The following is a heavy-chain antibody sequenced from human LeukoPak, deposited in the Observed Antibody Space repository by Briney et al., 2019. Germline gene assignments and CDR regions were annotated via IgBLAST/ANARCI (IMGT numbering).Heavy chain of an antibody. Sequence: GGSLRLSCAASGFTFSSYAMSWVRQAPGKGLEWVSAISGSGGSTYYADSVKGRFTISRDNSKNTLYLQMNSLRAEDTAVYYCAKVPIRRHIVVVTAIWGFDYWGQGTLVTVSS. V-gene: IGHV3-23*01. CDR3: AKVPIRRHIVVVTAIWGFDY. CDR2: ISGSGGST. D-gene: IGHD2-21*02. CDR1: GFTFSSYA. J-gene: IGHJ4*02.